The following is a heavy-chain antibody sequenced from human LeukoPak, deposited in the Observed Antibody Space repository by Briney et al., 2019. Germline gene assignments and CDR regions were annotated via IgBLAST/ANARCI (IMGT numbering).Heavy chain of an antibody. Sequence: GGSLRLSCAASGFTFSSYAMTWVRQAPGKGLEWVSAISGSGGSTYYADSVKGRFTISRDNSKDTLYLQMSSLRAEDTAVYYCAKDLITMVRGVTWFDPWGQGTLVTVSS. CDR3: AKDLITMVRGVTWFDP. J-gene: IGHJ5*02. D-gene: IGHD3-10*01. CDR1: GFTFSSYA. V-gene: IGHV3-23*01. CDR2: ISGSGGST.